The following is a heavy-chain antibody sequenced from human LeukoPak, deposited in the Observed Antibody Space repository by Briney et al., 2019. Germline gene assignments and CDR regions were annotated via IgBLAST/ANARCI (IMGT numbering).Heavy chain of an antibody. Sequence: SETLSLTCTVSGGSISGYYWSWIRQPPGKGLEWIGYIYYSGSTYYNPSLKSRVTISVDTSKNQFSLKLSSVTAADTAVYYCAREEAAAGLDYWGQGTLVTVSS. D-gene: IGHD6-13*01. V-gene: IGHV4-59*12. CDR3: AREEAAAGLDY. J-gene: IGHJ4*02. CDR1: GGSISGYY. CDR2: IYYSGST.